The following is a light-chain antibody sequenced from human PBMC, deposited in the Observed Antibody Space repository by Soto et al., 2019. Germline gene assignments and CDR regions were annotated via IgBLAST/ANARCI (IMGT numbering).Light chain of an antibody. V-gene: IGLV2-14*03. CDR2: EVS. CDR1: SSDVGGYNY. J-gene: IGLJ1*01. Sequence: QLVLTQPASVSGSPGQWITIYCTGTSSDVGGYNYVSWYQQHPGKAPKLMISEVSNRPSGVSNRFSGSKSGNTASLTISGLQAEDEADYYCSSYTSSSSLGVFGTGTKLTVL. CDR3: SSYTSSSSLGV.